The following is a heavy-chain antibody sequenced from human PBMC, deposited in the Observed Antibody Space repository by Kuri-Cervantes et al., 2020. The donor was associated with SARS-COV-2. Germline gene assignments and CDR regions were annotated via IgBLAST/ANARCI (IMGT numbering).Heavy chain of an antibody. J-gene: IGHJ3*02. CDR1: GFTFSSYW. V-gene: IGHV3-74*01. CDR2: INSDGSST. Sequence: GGSLRLSCAASGFTFSSYWMHWVRQAPGKGLVWVSRINSDGSSTSYADSVKGRFTVSRDNSKNTLYLQMNSLRAEDTAVYYCASSPVAAPFGAFDIWGQGTMVTVSS. D-gene: IGHD6-19*01. CDR3: ASSPVAAPFGAFDI.